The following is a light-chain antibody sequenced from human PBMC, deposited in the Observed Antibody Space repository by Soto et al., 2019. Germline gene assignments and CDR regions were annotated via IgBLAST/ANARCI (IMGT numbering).Light chain of an antibody. CDR3: QSFDNGLLAYV. V-gene: IGLV1-40*01. Sequence: QSVLTQPPSISGAPGQRVTISCTGASSHVGPADAVHWYQHIPGTAPKLLIYADDGRPSGVPDRFSASRSGTSASLAITGLQAEDEADYYCQSFDNGLLAYVFGTGTKLTVL. J-gene: IGLJ1*01. CDR2: ADD. CDR1: SSHVGPADA.